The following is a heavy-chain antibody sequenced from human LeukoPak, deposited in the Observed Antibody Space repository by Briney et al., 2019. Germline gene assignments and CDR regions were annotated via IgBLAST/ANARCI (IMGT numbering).Heavy chain of an antibody. CDR1: GGTFSSYA. CDR2: IIPILGIA. Sequence: GASVKVSCKASGGTFSSYAISWVRQAPGQGLEWMGRIIPILGIANYAQKFQGRVTITADKSTSTAYMELSSLRSEDTAVYYCARARDYSDYFDYWGQGTLVTVSS. D-gene: IGHD4-11*01. J-gene: IGHJ4*02. CDR3: ARARDYSDYFDY. V-gene: IGHV1-69*04.